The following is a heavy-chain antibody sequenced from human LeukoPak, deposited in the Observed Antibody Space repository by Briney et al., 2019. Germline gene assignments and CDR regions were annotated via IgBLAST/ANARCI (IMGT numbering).Heavy chain of an antibody. CDR3: ARDPSFSRGFNFVLSS. Sequence: GGSLRLSCAASGFTFDTYSFDWVRQAPGGGLDWVALISQDGRRKYYDDAVKGRFTISRDDSKNTLSLQMSSLRTEDASVYYCARDPSFSRGFNFVLSSWRQGTLVSVSS. D-gene: IGHD5-12*01. V-gene: IGHV3-30*04. CDR1: GFTFDTYS. CDR2: ISQDGRRK. J-gene: IGHJ5*02.